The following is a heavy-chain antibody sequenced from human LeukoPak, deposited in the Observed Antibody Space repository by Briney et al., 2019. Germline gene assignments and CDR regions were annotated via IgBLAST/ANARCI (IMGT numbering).Heavy chain of an antibody. CDR1: GFTFSSNA. V-gene: IGHV3-23*01. Sequence: PGGSLRLSCTASGFTFSSNALNWVRLRPGKGLEWDSAISRSGDSTYYAGSSNGRLPISSDNTTKTLFLQMNSLRTEDTAVFYCAKSDTRILNVYDYWGQGSLVTVSS. CDR3: AKSDTRILNVYDY. D-gene: IGHD2/OR15-2a*01. CDR2: ISRSGDST. J-gene: IGHJ4*02.